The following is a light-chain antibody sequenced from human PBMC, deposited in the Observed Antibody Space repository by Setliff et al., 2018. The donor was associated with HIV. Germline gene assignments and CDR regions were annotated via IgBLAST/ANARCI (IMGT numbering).Light chain of an antibody. Sequence: QSALTQPASVSGSPGQSITISCTGTSSDVGGYHYVSWYQQHPGKAPKLMIYEVSNRPSGVSNRFSGSKSGNTASLTISGLQAEDEADYYCSSYASSSTLEVVGTGAKGTV. V-gene: IGLV2-14*01. CDR2: EVS. CDR1: SSDVGGYHY. J-gene: IGLJ1*01. CDR3: SSYASSSTLEV.